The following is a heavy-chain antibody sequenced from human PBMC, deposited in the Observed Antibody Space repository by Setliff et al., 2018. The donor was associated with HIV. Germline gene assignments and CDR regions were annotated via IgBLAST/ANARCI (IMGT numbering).Heavy chain of an antibody. J-gene: IGHJ5*02. V-gene: IGHV4-34*01. CDR3: ARGGPGSSFGYDWFDP. CDR1: GGSFSGYS. Sequence: SETLSLTCAVYGGSFSGYSWSWIRQPPGKGPEWIGEVYHSGSSNYNPSLKSRVTISVDTSTNTVYMELSSLRSEDTAIYYCARGGPGSSFGYDWFDPWGQGTPVTVSS. D-gene: IGHD5-18*01. CDR2: VYHSGSS.